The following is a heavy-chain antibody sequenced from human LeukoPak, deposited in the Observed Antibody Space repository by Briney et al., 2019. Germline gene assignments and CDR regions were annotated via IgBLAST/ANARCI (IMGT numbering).Heavy chain of an antibody. D-gene: IGHD3-9*01. J-gene: IGHJ3*02. CDR1: GGSISGYY. CDR3: AREHYDILTGLYINAFDI. V-gene: IGHV4-59*01. CDR2: IYYSGST. Sequence: PSESLSLTCTVSGGSISGYYWSWIRQPPGKGLEWVGYIYYSGSTNYNTSLKSRVTISVDTSKNQFSLKLSSVTAADTAVYYCAREHYDILTGLYINAFDIWGPGTRVTVSS.